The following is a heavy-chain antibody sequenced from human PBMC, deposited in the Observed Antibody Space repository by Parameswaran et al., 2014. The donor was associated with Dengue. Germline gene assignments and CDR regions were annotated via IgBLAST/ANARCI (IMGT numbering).Heavy chain of an antibody. Sequence: RWIRQPPGKGLEWVSAISGSGGSTYYADSVKGRFTISRDNSKNTLYLQMNSLRAEDTAVYYCAKDLETGRIQLTKSPFDYWGQGTLVTVSS. J-gene: IGHJ4*02. V-gene: IGHV3-23*01. CDR3: AKDLETGRIQLTKSPFDY. D-gene: IGHD5-18*01. CDR2: ISGSGGST.